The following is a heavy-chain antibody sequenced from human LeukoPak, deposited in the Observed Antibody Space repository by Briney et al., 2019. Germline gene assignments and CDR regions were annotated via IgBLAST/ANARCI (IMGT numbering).Heavy chain of an antibody. CDR2: IRSDGSSN. CDR1: GFTFSSHG. J-gene: IGHJ3*02. V-gene: IGHV3-30*02. D-gene: IGHD3-10*01. Sequence: GGSLRLSCAASGFTFSSHGMHWVRQAPGKGLEWVTFIRSDGSSNYYGDSVKGRFTLSRDNFKNTLSLQMNSLRAEDTAVYYCAKDHSVLWFGDPAAFDIWGQGTMVTVSS. CDR3: AKDHSVLWFGDPAAFDI.